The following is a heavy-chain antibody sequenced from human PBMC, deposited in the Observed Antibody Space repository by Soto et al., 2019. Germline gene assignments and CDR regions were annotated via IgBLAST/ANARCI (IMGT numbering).Heavy chain of an antibody. J-gene: IGHJ4*02. CDR2: IDPTGGSA. D-gene: IGHD1-26*01. CDR1: AYASTSCF. V-gene: IGHV1-46*01. CDR3: ARRPSGTFWLDY. Sequence: ASVKVSCKASAYASTSCFMHWVRQAPGQGLEWMGIIDPTGGSASYAQKFLDRVTMTRDTSTSTVYMELSSLTSEDTAVYYCARRPSGTFWLDYWGQGTLVTVSS.